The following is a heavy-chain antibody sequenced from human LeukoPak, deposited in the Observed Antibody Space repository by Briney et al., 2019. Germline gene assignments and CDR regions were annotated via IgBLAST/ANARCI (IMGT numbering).Heavy chain of an antibody. J-gene: IGHJ4*02. D-gene: IGHD3-22*01. V-gene: IGHV4-61*02. Sequence: SETLSLTCTVSGGSISSGSYSWSWIRQPAGKGLEWIGRIYTSGSTNYNPSLKSRVTISVDTSTNQFSLHMNSVTPEDTAVYYCARVAYDSKIYWGQGTLVTVSS. CDR1: GGSISSGSYS. CDR2: IYTSGST. CDR3: ARVAYDSKIY.